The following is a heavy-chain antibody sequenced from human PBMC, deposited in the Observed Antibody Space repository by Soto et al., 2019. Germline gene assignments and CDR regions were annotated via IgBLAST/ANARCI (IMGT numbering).Heavy chain of an antibody. CDR2: IDYSGNT. CDR3: ARRNRMAPAGKFYYYGMDV. V-gene: IGHV4-39*01. Sequence: QLQLQESGPGLVKPSETLSLSCTVSGGSISSKSFYWGWIRQPPGKGLEWIGSIDYSGNTYYNASLKSRVSLSVDTSKNPLSLRLTSVTAADTGVFYCARRNRMAPAGKFYYYGMDVWGQGTTVTVSS. D-gene: IGHD6-13*01. J-gene: IGHJ6*02. CDR1: GGSISSKSFY.